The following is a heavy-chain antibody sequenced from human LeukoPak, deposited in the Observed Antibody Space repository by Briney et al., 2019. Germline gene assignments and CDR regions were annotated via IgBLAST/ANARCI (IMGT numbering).Heavy chain of an antibody. CDR1: GFTFSSYG. Sequence: GGSLILSCAASGFTFSSYGMHWVRQAPGKGLEWVAVISYDGSNKYYADSVKGRFTISRDNSKNTLYLQMNSLRAEDTAVYYCAKAKGDTIPAWGQGTLVTVSS. J-gene: IGHJ5*02. V-gene: IGHV3-30*18. D-gene: IGHD3-3*01. CDR2: ISYDGSNK. CDR3: AKAKGDTIPA.